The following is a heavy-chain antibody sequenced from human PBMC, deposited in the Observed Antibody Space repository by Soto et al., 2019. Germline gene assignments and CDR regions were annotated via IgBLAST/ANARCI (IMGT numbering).Heavy chain of an antibody. CDR1: GFTFSDYG. CDR3: ARDFVVGGPTINYYYGMGV. J-gene: IGHJ6*02. D-gene: IGHD1-26*01. Sequence: GGSLRLSCAASGFTFSDYGMHWVRQTPGKGLEWVAVIWYDGSNKYYADSVKGRFTIARDYSKNTLYLQMNSLGAEDTAVYYCARDFVVGGPTINYYYGMGVWGQGTTVTVSS. V-gene: IGHV3-33*01. CDR2: IWYDGSNK.